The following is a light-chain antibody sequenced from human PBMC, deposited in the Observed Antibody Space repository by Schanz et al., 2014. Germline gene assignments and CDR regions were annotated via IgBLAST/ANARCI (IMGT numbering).Light chain of an antibody. V-gene: IGLV2-14*02. CDR3: SSYTRSSPVV. CDR2: EAN. J-gene: IGLJ2*01. CDR1: SSDIGAYDL. Sequence: QSVLTQPASVSGSPGQSITISCSGTSSDIGAYDLVSWYQQYPDKVPKLMIYEANKRPSGVSNRFSGSKSGNTASLTISGLQAEDEADYYCSSYTRSSPVVFGGGTKLTVL.